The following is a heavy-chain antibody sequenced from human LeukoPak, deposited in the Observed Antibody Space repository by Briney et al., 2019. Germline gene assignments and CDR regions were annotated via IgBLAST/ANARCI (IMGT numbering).Heavy chain of an antibody. CDR2: IYSGGST. V-gene: IGHV3-66*01. CDR3: ARERPNVYHY. CDR1: GFTVSSNS. D-gene: IGHD2-8*01. Sequence: GGSLRLSCSASGFTVSSNSMSWVRQAPGKGLEWVSVIYSGGSTYYADSVKGRFTISRDHSKNTLYLQMNSLRAEDTAVYYCARERPNVYHYWGQGTLVTVSS. J-gene: IGHJ4*02.